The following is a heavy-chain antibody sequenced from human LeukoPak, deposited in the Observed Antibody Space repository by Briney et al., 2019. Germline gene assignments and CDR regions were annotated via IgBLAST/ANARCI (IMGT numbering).Heavy chain of an antibody. Sequence: SVKVSCRASGGTFSSYAISWVRQAPGQGLEWMGGIIPIFGTANYAQKFQGRVTITADESTSTAYMELSSLRSEDTAVYYCARDQYGSGSYYKPFDYWGQGTLVTVSS. CDR3: ARDQYGSGSYYKPFDY. J-gene: IGHJ4*02. V-gene: IGHV1-69*13. D-gene: IGHD3-10*01. CDR2: IIPIFGTA. CDR1: GGTFSSYA.